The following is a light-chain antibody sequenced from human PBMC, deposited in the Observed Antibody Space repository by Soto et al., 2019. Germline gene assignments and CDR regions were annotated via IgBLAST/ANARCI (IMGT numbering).Light chain of an antibody. J-gene: IGKJ4*01. V-gene: IGKV3-15*01. CDR1: QSVGSA. CDR3: QQYKNWPPLT. Sequence: EIVMTQSPATLSVSPGETATLSCRASQSVGSAVAWYQHKPGQAPRLLIVAASMRATGVPGRFSGGGSGTEFTLTISSLQSEDFAVYYCQQYKNWPPLTFGGGTMVEIK. CDR2: AAS.